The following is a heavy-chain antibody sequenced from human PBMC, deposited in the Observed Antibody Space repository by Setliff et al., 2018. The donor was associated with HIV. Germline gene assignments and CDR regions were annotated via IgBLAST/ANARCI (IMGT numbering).Heavy chain of an antibody. D-gene: IGHD1-26*01. J-gene: IGHJ4*02. V-gene: IGHV4-4*02. Sequence: SETLSLTCAVSGGSISSSNWWSWVRQPPGKGLEWIGEIYHSGSANYNPSLQSRVTMSVDTSKNQFSLKVRSLTAADTAVYYCARHGLAGATVDYWGQGTLVTVSS. CDR3: ARHGLAGATVDY. CDR2: IYHSGSA. CDR1: GGSISSSNW.